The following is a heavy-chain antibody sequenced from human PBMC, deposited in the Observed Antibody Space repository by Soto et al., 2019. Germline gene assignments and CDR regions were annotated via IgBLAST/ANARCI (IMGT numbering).Heavy chain of an antibody. V-gene: IGHV1-2*04. J-gene: IGHJ4*02. D-gene: IGHD2-2*01. CDR3: ARTLGYCSSTSCSNFDY. CDR2: INPNSGGT. Sequence: ASVKVSCKASGYTFTGYYMHWVRQAPGQGLEWMGWINPNSGGTYYAQKFQGWVTMTRDTSISTAYMELSRLRSDDTAVYYCARTLGYCSSTSCSNFDYWGQGTLVTVSS. CDR1: GYTFTGYY.